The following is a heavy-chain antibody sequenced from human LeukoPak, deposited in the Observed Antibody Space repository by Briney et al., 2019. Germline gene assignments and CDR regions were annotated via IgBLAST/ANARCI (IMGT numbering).Heavy chain of an antibody. CDR1: GGSISSYY. Sequence: SETLSLTCTVSGGSISSYYWSWIRQPPGKGLEWIGYIYYSGSTNYNPSLKSRVTISVDTSKNQFSLKLSSVTAADTAVYYCARSYYDSSGYYQDAFDIWGQGTMVTVSS. CDR2: IYYSGST. D-gene: IGHD3-22*01. J-gene: IGHJ3*02. V-gene: IGHV4-59*01. CDR3: ARSYYDSSGYYQDAFDI.